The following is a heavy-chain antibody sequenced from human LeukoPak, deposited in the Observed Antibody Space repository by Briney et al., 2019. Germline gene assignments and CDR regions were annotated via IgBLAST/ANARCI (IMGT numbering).Heavy chain of an antibody. V-gene: IGHV1-69*04. CDR1: GGTFSSYA. CDR2: IIPILGIA. D-gene: IGHD3-10*01. Sequence: ASVKVSCKASGGTFSSYAISWVRQAPGQGLEGMGRIIPILGIANYAQKFQGGVTITADKSTSTAYMELSSLRSEDTAVYYCARDFGSGSYYAYWGQGTLVSVSS. J-gene: IGHJ4*02. CDR3: ARDFGSGSYYAY.